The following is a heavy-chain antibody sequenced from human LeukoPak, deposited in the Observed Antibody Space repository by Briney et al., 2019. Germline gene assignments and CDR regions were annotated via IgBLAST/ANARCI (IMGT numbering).Heavy chain of an antibody. D-gene: IGHD3-3*01. CDR2: ISATGGKI. J-gene: IGHJ4*02. Sequence: GGSLRLSCAVSGLTFNDYDMSWFRLAPGRGLEWVSYISATGGKIFYADSVKGRFAISRANAQNSLYLQMDSLRPEDTAVYYCARDFWSGYDFWGQGTLVTVSS. V-gene: IGHV3-11*04. CDR3: ARDFWSGYDF. CDR1: GLTFNDYD.